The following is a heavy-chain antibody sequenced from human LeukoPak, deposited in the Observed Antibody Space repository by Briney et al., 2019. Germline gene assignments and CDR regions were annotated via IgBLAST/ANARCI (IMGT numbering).Heavy chain of an antibody. V-gene: IGHV4-59*12. J-gene: IGHJ5*02. Sequence: SETLSLTCTVSGGSISSYYWSWIRQPPGKGLEWIGYINFSGTTKYNSSVKSRDTISVDKSKNQFSLKLSSVTAADTAVYYCARGLSSARSSRWFDPWGQGTLVTVSS. CDR2: INFSGTT. CDR3: ARGLSSARSSRWFDP. CDR1: GGSISSYY. D-gene: IGHD3-16*01.